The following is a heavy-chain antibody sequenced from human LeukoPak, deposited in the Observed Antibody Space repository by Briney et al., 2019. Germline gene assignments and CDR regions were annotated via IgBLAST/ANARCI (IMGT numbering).Heavy chain of an antibody. CDR1: GFTFSDTW. J-gene: IGHJ6*03. CDR2: IRSDGSDT. Sequence: PGGSLRLSCAASGFTFSDTWMHWVRQAPGEGLVWVSRIRSDGSDTRYAESVKGRFTISRDNSKNTLYLQMKSLRAEDTAVYYCAKGGGYEAQYYYYYLDVWGKGTTDTISS. V-gene: IGHV3-74*01. CDR3: AKGGGYEAQYYYYYLDV. D-gene: IGHD5-12*01.